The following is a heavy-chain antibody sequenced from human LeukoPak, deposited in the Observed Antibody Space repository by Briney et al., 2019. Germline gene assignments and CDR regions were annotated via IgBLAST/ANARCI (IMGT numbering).Heavy chain of an antibody. CDR1: GFTFSSYA. V-gene: IGHV3-23*01. D-gene: IGHD3-10*01. J-gene: IGHJ4*02. CDR2: ISGSGGST. CDR3: AKEKGGSGSYYCIDY. Sequence: PGGSLRLSCAASGFTFSSYAMSWVRQAPGKGLEWVSAISGSGGSTYYADSVKGRFTISRDNSKNTLYLQMNSLRAEDTAVYYRAKEKGGSGSYYCIDYWGQGTLVTVSS.